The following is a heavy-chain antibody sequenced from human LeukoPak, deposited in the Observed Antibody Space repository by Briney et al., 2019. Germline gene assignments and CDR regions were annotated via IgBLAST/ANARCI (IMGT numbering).Heavy chain of an antibody. J-gene: IGHJ4*02. CDR3: ARRTAAGPFDY. V-gene: IGHV3-21*01. CDR1: GFTVSSSY. Sequence: GGSLRLSCAASGFTVSSSYMNWVRQAPGKGLEWVSSISASGSDVNYADSVTGRFTVSRDNAKSSLYLEMNSLRAEDTTVYYCARRTAAGPFDYWGQGTLVTVSS. CDR2: ISASGSDV. D-gene: IGHD6-13*01.